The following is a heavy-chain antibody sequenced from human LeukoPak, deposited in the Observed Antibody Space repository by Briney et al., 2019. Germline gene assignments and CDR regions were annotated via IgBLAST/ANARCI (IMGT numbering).Heavy chain of an antibody. Sequence: PSETLSLTCTVSSGSNSSYYWSWIRQPPAKGLEGIGYIYYSGSTNYNPSLKSRVTISVDTSKNQFSLKLTSVTAADTAVYYCARGGSSSSLNHFDYWGQGPRVSVS. J-gene: IGHJ4*02. CDR1: SGSNSSYY. CDR2: IYYSGST. V-gene: IGHV4-59*01. CDR3: ARGGSSSSLNHFDY. D-gene: IGHD6-13*01.